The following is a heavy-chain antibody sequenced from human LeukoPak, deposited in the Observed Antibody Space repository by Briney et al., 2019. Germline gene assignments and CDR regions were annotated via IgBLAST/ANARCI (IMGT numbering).Heavy chain of an antibody. V-gene: IGHV3-30*18. CDR3: AELGITMIGGV. J-gene: IGHJ6*04. CDR2: ISYDGSNK. CDR1: GFTFSSYG. Sequence: GGSLRLSCAASGFTFSSYGMHWVRQAPGKGLEWVALISYDGSNKYYADSVKGRFTISRDNSKNTLYLQMNSLRAEDTAVYYCAELGITMIGGVWGKGTTATISS. D-gene: IGHD3-10*02.